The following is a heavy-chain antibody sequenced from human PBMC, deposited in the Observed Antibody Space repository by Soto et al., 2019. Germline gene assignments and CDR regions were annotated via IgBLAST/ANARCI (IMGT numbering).Heavy chain of an antibody. CDR1: GFMFSTTD. D-gene: IGHD3-10*01. CDR2: IEGSGEIT. Sequence: VSLRLSCAASGFMFSTTDMSWVRQAPGKGLEWLTTIEGSGEITYYADSVKGRFTISRDNSKSTVYLQMDSLTADDTAVYFCVKNSGWFNTWGQGTPVTVSS. J-gene: IGHJ5*02. V-gene: IGHV3-23*01. CDR3: VKNSGWFNT.